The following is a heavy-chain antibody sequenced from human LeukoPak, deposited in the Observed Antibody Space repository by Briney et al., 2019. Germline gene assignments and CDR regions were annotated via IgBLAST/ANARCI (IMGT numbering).Heavy chain of an antibody. CDR3: AKDRVEFASGSSLHYFDY. CDR2: ISYYDAST. D-gene: IGHD6-19*01. CDR1: GFTFSSYG. Sequence: PGGSLRLSCAASGFTFSSYGMSWVRQSPGKGLEWVSGISYYDASTYYADPVKGRFTISRDNSKNTLHLQMNGLRVEDTAIYYCAKDRVEFASGSSLHYFDYWGQGTPVTVSS. V-gene: IGHV3-23*01. J-gene: IGHJ4*02.